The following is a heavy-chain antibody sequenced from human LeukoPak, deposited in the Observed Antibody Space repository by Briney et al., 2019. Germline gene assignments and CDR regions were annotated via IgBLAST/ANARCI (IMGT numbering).Heavy chain of an antibody. J-gene: IGHJ4*02. D-gene: IGHD6-19*01. Sequence: SETLSLTCAVSAYSISSGYYWGWIRQPPGKGLEWIGSIYHSGSTHYNPSLKSRVTIQVHTPRHQFFLKVNSVTAADTAVYYCARGGGGSSGYYGWFDYWGQGTLVTVSS. CDR3: ARGGGGSSGYYGWFDY. CDR2: IYHSGST. V-gene: IGHV4-38-2*01. CDR1: AYSISSGYY.